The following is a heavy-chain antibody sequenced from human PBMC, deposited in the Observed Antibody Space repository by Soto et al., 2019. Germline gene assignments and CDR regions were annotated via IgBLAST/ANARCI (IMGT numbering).Heavy chain of an antibody. CDR3: ARYSGSYYQVDYYYGIGV. J-gene: IGHJ6*02. CDR1: GFTFSDYY. Sequence: PGGSLRLSCAASGFTFSDYYLTWIRQAPGKGLEWVSHVSSTSSNTNYADSVKGRFTISRDNTNNSLYLQMSSLRVEDTAVYYCARYSGSYYQVDYYYGIGVWGQGTTVTVSS. D-gene: IGHD1-26*01. V-gene: IGHV3-11*06. CDR2: VSSTSSNT.